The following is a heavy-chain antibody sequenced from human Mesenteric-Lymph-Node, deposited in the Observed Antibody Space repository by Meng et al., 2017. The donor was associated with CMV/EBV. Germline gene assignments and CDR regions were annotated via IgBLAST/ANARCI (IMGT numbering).Heavy chain of an antibody. D-gene: IGHD3-10*01. J-gene: IGHJ5*02. CDR1: GGSISSSSYY. V-gene: IGHV4-39*01. Sequence: LQLRESGPGLVKPSETLSLTCTVSGGSISSSSYYWGWIRQPPGKGLEWIGSIYYSGSTYYNPSLKSRVTISVDTSKNQFSLKLSSVTAADTAVYYCARPHYYGSGSSPWFDPWGQGTLVTVSS. CDR2: IYYSGST. CDR3: ARPHYYGSGSSPWFDP.